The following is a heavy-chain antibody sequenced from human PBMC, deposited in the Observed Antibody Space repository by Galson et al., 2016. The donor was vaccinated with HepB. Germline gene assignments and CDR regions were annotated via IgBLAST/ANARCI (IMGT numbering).Heavy chain of an antibody. CDR2: ISTSSSYI. V-gene: IGHV3-21*01. CDR1: GFTFRSYS. J-gene: IGHJ4*02. CDR3: AHAPNLYYFDN. Sequence: SLRLSCAASGFTFRSYSMNWVRQAPGKGLEWVSSISTSSSYIYYADSVKGRFTISRDNAKNSLYLQMNSLRAEDTAVYYCAHAPNLYYFDNWGQGTLVTVSS. D-gene: IGHD2-2*01.